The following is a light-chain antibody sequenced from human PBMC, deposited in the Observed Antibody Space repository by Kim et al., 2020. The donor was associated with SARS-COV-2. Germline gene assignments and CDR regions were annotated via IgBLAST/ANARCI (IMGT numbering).Light chain of an antibody. CDR2: RDD. V-gene: IGLV3-9*01. CDR1: NIGTYN. Sequence: SVALGQTASITCGGNNIGTYNVHWYQLKPGPAPVMVIYRDDNRPSGIPERFSGSNSGHTATLTIRRAQSGDEADYYCQVWTSTTAVFGTGTKVTVL. CDR3: QVWTSTTAV. J-gene: IGLJ1*01.